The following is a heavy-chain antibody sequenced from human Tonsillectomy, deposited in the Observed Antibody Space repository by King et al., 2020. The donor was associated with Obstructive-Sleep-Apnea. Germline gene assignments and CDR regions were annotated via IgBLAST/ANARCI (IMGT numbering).Heavy chain of an antibody. CDR1: GGSISSYY. V-gene: IGHV4-59*01. Sequence: HVQLQESGPGLVKPSETLSLTCTVSGGSISSYYWSWIRQPPGKGLEWIGYIYYSGSTNYNPSLKSRVTILVYTSKNQFSLRLSSVSAADTAVYFCARGGEEALTPLGSPWFDPWGQGTLVTVSS. D-gene: IGHD2-15*01. CDR2: IYYSGST. CDR3: ARGGEEALTPLGSPWFDP. J-gene: IGHJ5*02.